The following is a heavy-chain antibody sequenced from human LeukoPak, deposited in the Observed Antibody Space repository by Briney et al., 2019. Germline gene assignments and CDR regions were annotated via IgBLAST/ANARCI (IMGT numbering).Heavy chain of an antibody. CDR3: AKRGDYDILTGYPYYYYYYMDV. Sequence: GGSLRLSCAASGFTFSSYSMNWVRQAPGKGLEWVSAISGSGGSTYYADSVKGRFTISRDNSKNTLYLQMNSLRAEDTAVYYCAKRGDYDILTGYPYYYYYYMDVWGKGTTVTISS. D-gene: IGHD3-9*01. CDR2: ISGSGGST. V-gene: IGHV3-23*01. J-gene: IGHJ6*03. CDR1: GFTFSSYS.